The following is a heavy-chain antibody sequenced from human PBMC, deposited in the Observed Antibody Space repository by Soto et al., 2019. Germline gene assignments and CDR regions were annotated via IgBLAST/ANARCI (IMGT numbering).Heavy chain of an antibody. CDR2: INPDNGNT. V-gene: IGHV1-3*01. CDR3: ARGIATGQLDP. Sequence: ASVKVSCKASGYTFSGYTMNWVRPPPGQRLEWMGLINPDNGNTKSSQKFQDRVNITRDTTASTAYMALSSLRSEVTAVYYYARGIATGQLDPWGQGTLVTVTS. CDR1: GYTFSGYT. J-gene: IGHJ5*02. D-gene: IGHD2-15*01.